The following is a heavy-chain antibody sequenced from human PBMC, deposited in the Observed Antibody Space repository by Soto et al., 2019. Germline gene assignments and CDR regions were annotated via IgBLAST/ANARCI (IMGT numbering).Heavy chain of an antibody. J-gene: IGHJ4*02. V-gene: IGHV3-30-3*01. CDR3: ARDNTYYYDSSGYYYCVY. Sequence: QVQLVESGGGVVQPGRSLRLSCAASGFTFSSYAMHWVRQAPGKGLEWVAVISYDGSNKYYADSVKGRFTISRDNSKNTLYLQMNSLRAEDTAVYYCARDNTYYYDSSGYYYCVYWGQGTLVTVSS. CDR1: GFTFSSYA. CDR2: ISYDGSNK. D-gene: IGHD3-22*01.